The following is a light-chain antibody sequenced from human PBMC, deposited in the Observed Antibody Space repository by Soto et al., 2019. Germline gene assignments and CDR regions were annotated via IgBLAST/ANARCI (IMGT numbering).Light chain of an antibody. CDR1: SSNIGSNT. CDR2: NNN. Sequence: QSVLTQPPSASGTPGQRVTISCSGSSSNIGSNTVSWYQQLPGTAPQLLIYNNNQRPSGVPDRFSGSKSGTSASLAISGLPSEDEADYYCAAWDDSLNAYVFGTGTKVTVL. J-gene: IGLJ1*01. CDR3: AAWDDSLNAYV. V-gene: IGLV1-44*01.